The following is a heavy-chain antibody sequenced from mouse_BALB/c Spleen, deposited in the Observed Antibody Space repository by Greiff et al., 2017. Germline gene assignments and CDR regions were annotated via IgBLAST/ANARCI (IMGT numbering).Heavy chain of an antibody. D-gene: IGHD2-1*01. CDR2: IYPSDSYT. V-gene: IGHV1-69*02. CDR1: GYTFTSYW. CDR3: TRSRGYGNYLDY. J-gene: IGHJ2*01. Sequence: VQLQQPGAELVRPGASVKLSCKASGYTFTSYWINWVKQRPGQGLEWIGNIYPSDSYTNYNQKFKDKATLTVDKSSSTAYMQLSSPTSEDSAVYYCTRSRGYGNYLDYWGQGTTLTVSS.